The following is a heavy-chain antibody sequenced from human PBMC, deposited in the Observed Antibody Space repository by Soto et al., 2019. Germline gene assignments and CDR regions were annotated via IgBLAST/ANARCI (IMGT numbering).Heavy chain of an antibody. Sequence: GGSLRLSCAASGFTFRSFTMNWVRQAPGKGPEWCSTIGSNSAYIYYTDALRGRITISRDNAKNSLHLQMNSLRAEDTAVYYCTRDASRDSSARGWFDPWGPGTLVTVSS. V-gene: IGHV3-21*01. J-gene: IGHJ5*02. CDR2: IGSNSAYI. D-gene: IGHD6-13*01. CDR3: TRDASRDSSARGWFDP. CDR1: GFTFRSFT.